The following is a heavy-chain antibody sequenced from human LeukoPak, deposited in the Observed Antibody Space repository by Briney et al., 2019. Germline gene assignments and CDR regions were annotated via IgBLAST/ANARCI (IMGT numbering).Heavy chain of an antibody. CDR2: IYYSGST. CDR3: ARGSSSWLPYNWFDP. V-gene: IGHV4-61*01. D-gene: IGHD6-13*01. Sequence: PSETLSLTCTVSGYSISSGYYWSWIRQPPGKGLEWIGYIYYSGSTNYNPSLKSRVTISVDTSKNQFSLKLSSVTAADTAVYYCARGSSSWLPYNWFDPWGQGTLVTVSS. CDR1: GYSISSGYY. J-gene: IGHJ5*02.